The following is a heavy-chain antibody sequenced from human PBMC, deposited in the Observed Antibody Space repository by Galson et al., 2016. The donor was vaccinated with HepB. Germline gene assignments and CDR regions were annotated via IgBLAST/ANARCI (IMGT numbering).Heavy chain of an antibody. CDR3: ARGLGRLYWYYGMDV. CDR2: INHSGST. V-gene: IGHV4-34*01. D-gene: IGHD2-8*02. Sequence: EPLSLTCAVYGGSFSGYYWSWIRQPPGKGLEWIGEINHSGSTNYNPSLKSRVTISVDTSKNQFSLKLSSVTAADTAVYYCARGLGRLYWYYGMDVWGKGTTVTVSS. CDR1: GGSFSGYY. J-gene: IGHJ6*04.